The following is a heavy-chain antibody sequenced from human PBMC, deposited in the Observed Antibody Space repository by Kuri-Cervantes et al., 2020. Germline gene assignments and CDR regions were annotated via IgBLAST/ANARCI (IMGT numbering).Heavy chain of an antibody. CDR3: ARDLRIGYPAMVLYRGFDP. CDR2: IYHSGST. CDR1: GFTFSNDW. D-gene: IGHD5-18*01. Sequence: GSLRLSCAASGFTFSNDWMSWVRQAPGKGLEWIGYIYHSGSTYYHPSLKSRVTISVDRSKNQFSLELSSVTAADTAVYYCARDLRIGYPAMVLYRGFDPWGQGTLVTVSS. V-gene: IGHV4-4*02. J-gene: IGHJ5*02.